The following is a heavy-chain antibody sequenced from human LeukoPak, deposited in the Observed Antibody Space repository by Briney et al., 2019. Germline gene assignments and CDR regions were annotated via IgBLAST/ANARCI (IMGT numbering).Heavy chain of an antibody. CDR1: GWSFSAYN. J-gene: IGHJ4*02. D-gene: IGHD4-11*01. CDR2: INRSGST. CDR3: ARSGQTTVAYLD. Sequence: SETLSLTCAVNGWSFSAYNWSWIRQPPGKGLEWIGEINRSGSTNYNPSLKSRVAISVDTSKTQFSLKLTSVTAADTAVYDCARSGQTTVAYLDWGQGSLVTVSS. V-gene: IGHV4-34*01.